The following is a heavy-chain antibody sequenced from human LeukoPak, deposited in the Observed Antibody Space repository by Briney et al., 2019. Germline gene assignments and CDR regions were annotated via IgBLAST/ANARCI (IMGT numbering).Heavy chain of an antibody. V-gene: IGHV3-7*04. CDR2: IKQDGIEK. J-gene: IGHJ4*02. CDR1: GFTFSNYW. CDR3: ARYDYGGNYDY. Sequence: GGSLRLSCAVSGFTFSNYWMSWIRQAPGKGLEWVANIKQDGIEKYYVDSVKGRFTISRDNAKTSLYLQMNSLRAEDTAVYYCARYDYGGNYDYWGQGTLVTVSS. D-gene: IGHD4-23*01.